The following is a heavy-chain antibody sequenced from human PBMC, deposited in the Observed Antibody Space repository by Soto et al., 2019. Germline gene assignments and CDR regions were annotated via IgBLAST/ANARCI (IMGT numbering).Heavy chain of an antibody. Sequence: QVQFMQSGGGVVQPGKSLRLSCATSGITFSRYAMHWVRQAPGKRLEWVAVVFFDGNYKNYGDSVKGRFTVSRDNSKNTTYLQMHGLRPEDTAVYYCTKGGTVPFDYWGQGSRVTVSS. CDR1: GITFSRYA. CDR3: TKGGTVPFDY. D-gene: IGHD3-16*01. J-gene: IGHJ4*02. CDR2: VFFDGNYK. V-gene: IGHV3-30*18.